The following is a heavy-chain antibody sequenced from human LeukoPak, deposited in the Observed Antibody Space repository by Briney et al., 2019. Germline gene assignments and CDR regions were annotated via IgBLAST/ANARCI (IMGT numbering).Heavy chain of an antibody. D-gene: IGHD4-11*01. J-gene: IGHJ4*02. Sequence: SVKVSCKASGGTFSSYTISWVRQAPGQGLEWMGRIIPILGIANYAQKFQGRVTITPDKSPSTAYMELSSLRSEDTAVYYCTHYSNYRYYFDYWGQGTLVTVSS. V-gene: IGHV1-69*02. CDR1: GGTFSSYT. CDR2: IIPILGIA. CDR3: THYSNYRYYFDY.